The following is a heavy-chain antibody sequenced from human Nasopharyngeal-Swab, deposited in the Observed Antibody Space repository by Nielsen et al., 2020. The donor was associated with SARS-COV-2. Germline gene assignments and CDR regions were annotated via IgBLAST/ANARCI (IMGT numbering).Heavy chain of an antibody. J-gene: IGHJ5*02. V-gene: IGHV4-59*11. CDR2: ISHNSGT. Sequence: SETLSLTCTVSGVSITSQYWSWIRQPPGKGLEWIGYISHNSGTSYNPSLKSQVTMFMDTSKTQFSLRLKSVTAADTAVYYCAKEGATGWFDPCGQGTLVTVSS. CDR3: AKEGATGWFDP. CDR1: GVSITSQY.